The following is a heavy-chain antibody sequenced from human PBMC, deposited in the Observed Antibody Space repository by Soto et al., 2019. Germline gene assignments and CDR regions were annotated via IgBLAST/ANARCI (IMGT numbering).Heavy chain of an antibody. CDR1: GFTFSSYA. J-gene: IGHJ6*02. Sequence: RGSMRLSCAASGFTFSSYAMSWVRQAPGKGLEWVSAISGSGGSTYYADSVKGRFTISRDNSKNTLYLQMNSLRAEDTAVYYCAKXYYDFWIGYYRYYYGMDVWGQGTTVTVS. D-gene: IGHD3-3*01. CDR2: ISGSGGST. CDR3: AKXYYDFWIGYYRYYYGMDV. V-gene: IGHV3-23*01.